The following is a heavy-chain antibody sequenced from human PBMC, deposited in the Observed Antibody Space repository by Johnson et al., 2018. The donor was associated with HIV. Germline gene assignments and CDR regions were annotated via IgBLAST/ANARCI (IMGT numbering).Heavy chain of an antibody. CDR3: AKVDCGGDTCAGYDPFDM. D-gene: IGHD2-21*01. J-gene: IGHJ3*02. CDR1: GFTVSSNY. Sequence: VQLVESGGGLVQPGGSLRLSCAASGFTVSSNYMSWVRQAPGTGLEWVSVIYSGCSTYYADSVRGLLTISRDNANYTVDLQMNSLRVEDTAVYYCAKVDCGGDTCAGYDPFDMWGQGTLVTVSS. V-gene: IGHV3-66*01. CDR2: IYSGCST.